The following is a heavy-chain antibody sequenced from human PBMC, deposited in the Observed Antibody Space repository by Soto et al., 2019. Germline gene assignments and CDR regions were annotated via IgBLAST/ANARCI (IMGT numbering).Heavy chain of an antibody. J-gene: IGHJ1*01. V-gene: IGHV3-30*18. CDR1: GFTFSSYG. CDR2: ISYDGSNK. D-gene: IGHD3-10*01. CDR3: AKLVFTMAPVSR. Sequence: GGSLRLSCAASGFTFSSYGMHWVRQGPGKGLEWVAVISYDGSNKYYADSVKGRFTISRDNSKNTLYLQMNSLRAEDTAVYYCAKLVFTMAPVSRWGQGTLVTVSS.